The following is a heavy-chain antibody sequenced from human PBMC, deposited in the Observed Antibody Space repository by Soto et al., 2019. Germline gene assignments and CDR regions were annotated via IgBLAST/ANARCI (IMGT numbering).Heavy chain of an antibody. J-gene: IGHJ4*02. CDR1: GFSLRTSGVG. D-gene: IGHD6-25*01. Sequence: SGPTLVNPTQTLTLTCTFSGFSLRTSGVGVGWIRQPPGKAPEWLALIYWNDDKRYSPSLKSRLTITKDTSKNQVVLTMTDMDPVDTGTYYCAQRLGSRGSFDYWGQGSLVTVSS. CDR2: IYWNDDK. V-gene: IGHV2-5*01. CDR3: AQRLGSRGSFDY.